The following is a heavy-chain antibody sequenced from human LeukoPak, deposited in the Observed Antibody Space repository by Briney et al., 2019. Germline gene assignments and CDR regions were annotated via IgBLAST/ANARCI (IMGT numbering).Heavy chain of an antibody. CDR2: IRSNANSYAT. CDR1: GFTFIGSA. CDR3: TRFIDYCSGGSCYRALDF. Sequence: GGSLRLSCAASGFTFIGSAMHWVRQASGKGLEWVGRIRSNANSYATAYAASVKGRFTISRDDSKNTAYLQMNSLRTDDTAVYYCTRFIDYCSGGSCYRALDFWGQGTMVTVSS. D-gene: IGHD2-15*01. V-gene: IGHV3-73*01. J-gene: IGHJ3*01.